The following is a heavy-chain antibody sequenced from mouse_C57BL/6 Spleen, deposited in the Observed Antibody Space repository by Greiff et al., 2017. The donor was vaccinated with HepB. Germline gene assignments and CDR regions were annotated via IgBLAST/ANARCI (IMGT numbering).Heavy chain of an antibody. Sequence: QVQLQQSGAELARPGASVKLSCKASGYTFTSYGISWVKQRTGQGLEWIGEIYPRSGNTYYNEKFKGKATLTADKSSSTAYMELRSLTSEDSAVYFCAIITTVVATVDFDYWGQGTTLTVSS. CDR2: IYPRSGNT. J-gene: IGHJ2*01. CDR1: GYTFTSYG. V-gene: IGHV1-81*01. D-gene: IGHD1-1*01. CDR3: AIITTVVATVDFDY.